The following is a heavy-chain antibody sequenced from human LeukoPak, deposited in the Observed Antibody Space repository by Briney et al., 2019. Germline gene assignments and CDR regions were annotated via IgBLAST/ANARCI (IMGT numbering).Heavy chain of an antibody. CDR1: GFIFDDYV. CDR3: AKDMEGGQYYYYGMDV. Sequence: PGRSLRLSCAASGFIFDDYVMHWVRQAPGKGLEWVSGISWTGATLGYADSVKGRFTISRDDAKNSLYLQMNSLRVEDTAWYYCAKDMEGGQYYYYGMDVWGQGTTVTVSS. CDR2: ISWTGATL. J-gene: IGHJ6*02. D-gene: IGHD2-15*01. V-gene: IGHV3-9*01.